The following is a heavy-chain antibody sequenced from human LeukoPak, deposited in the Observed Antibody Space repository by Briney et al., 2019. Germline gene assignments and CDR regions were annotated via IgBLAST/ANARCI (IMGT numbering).Heavy chain of an antibody. D-gene: IGHD6-6*01. J-gene: IGHJ6*02. CDR2: ISGSGGAT. Sequence: PGGSLRLSCAASGFTFSSYAMNWVRQAPGKGLEWVSAISGSGGATYYADSVKGRFTMSRDNSKNTLYLQMNSLRAEDTAVYYCAKDPAARTVYYYYGMDVWGQGTTVTVSS. V-gene: IGHV3-23*01. CDR1: GFTFSSYA. CDR3: AKDPAARTVYYYYGMDV.